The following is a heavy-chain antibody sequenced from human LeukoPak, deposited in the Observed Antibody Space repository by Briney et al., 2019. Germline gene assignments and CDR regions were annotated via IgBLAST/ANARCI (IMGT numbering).Heavy chain of an antibody. Sequence: GGSLRLSCAASGFTFRSYSMTWVRQAPGKGLEWDSYISSGSSTIYYADSVKGRFTVSRDNAKNSLNLQMNSLRDEDTAVYYCARGEDSWGQGTLVTVSS. V-gene: IGHV3-48*02. CDR2: ISSGSSTI. CDR1: GFTFRSYS. J-gene: IGHJ4*02. CDR3: ARGEDS. D-gene: IGHD3-16*01.